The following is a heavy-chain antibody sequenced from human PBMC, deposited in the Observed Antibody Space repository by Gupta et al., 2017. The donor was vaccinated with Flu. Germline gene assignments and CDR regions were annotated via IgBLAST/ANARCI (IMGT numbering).Heavy chain of an antibody. V-gene: IGHV1-46*01. J-gene: IGHJ4*02. CDR3: ASMLLGGSGSYDH. CDR1: GYTFTSYY. D-gene: IGHD3-10*01. CDR2: INPSGGST. Sequence: QVQLVQSGAEVKKPGASVKVSCTASGYTFTSYYMHWVRQAPGQGLEWMGIINPSGGSTSYAQKFQGRVTMTRDTSTSTVYMELSSLRSEDTAVYYCASMLLGGSGSYDHWGQGTLVTVSS.